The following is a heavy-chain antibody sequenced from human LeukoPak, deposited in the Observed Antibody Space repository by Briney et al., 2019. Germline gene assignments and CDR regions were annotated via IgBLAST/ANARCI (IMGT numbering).Heavy chain of an antibody. CDR2: INHSGST. CDR3: ARHGGGYSYGLFYYFDY. J-gene: IGHJ4*02. V-gene: IGHV4-34*01. D-gene: IGHD5-18*01. CDR1: GGSFSGYY. Sequence: PSETLSLTCAVYGGSFSGYYWSWIRQPPGKGLEWIGEINHSGSTNYNPSLKSRVTISVDTSKNQFSLKLNSVTAADTAVYYCARHGGGYSYGLFYYFDYWGQGTLVTVSS.